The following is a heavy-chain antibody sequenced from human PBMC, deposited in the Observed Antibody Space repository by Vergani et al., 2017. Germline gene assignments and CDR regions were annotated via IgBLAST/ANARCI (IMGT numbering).Heavy chain of an antibody. CDR3: ARGSHYYYDSIPAWYYYGMDV. CDR1: GGSISSYY. V-gene: IGHV4-59*01. CDR2: IYYSGST. Sequence: QVQLQESGPGLVKPSETLSLTCTVSGGSISSYYWSWIRQPPGKGLEWIGYIYYSGSTNYNPSLKSRVTISVDTSTNRFSLKLSSVTAADTAGYYCARGSHYYYDSIPAWYYYGMDVWGQGTTVTVSS. D-gene: IGHD3-22*01. J-gene: IGHJ6*02.